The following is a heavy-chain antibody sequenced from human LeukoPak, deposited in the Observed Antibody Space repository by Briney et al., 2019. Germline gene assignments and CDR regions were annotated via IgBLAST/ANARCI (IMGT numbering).Heavy chain of an antibody. J-gene: IGHJ6*04. D-gene: IGHD3-10*02. V-gene: IGHV3-7*01. CDR2: IKQDGSEM. CDR3: AELGITMIGGV. Sequence: GGSLRLSCAASGFTFSSYWMTWVRQAPGKGLEWVANIKQDGSEMYYVDSVKGGFTISRDNAKKSLYLQMNSLRAEDTAGYYCAELGITMIGGVWGKGTTVTISS. CDR1: GFTFSSYW.